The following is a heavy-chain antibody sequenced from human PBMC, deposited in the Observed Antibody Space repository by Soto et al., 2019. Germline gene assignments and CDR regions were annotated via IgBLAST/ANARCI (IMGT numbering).Heavy chain of an antibody. CDR1: GGSISSGDYY. Sequence: TLSLTCTVSGGSISSGDYYWSWIRQPPGKGLEWIGYIYYSGSTYYNPSLKSRVTISVDTSKNQFSLKLSSVTAADTAVYYCARARRYYYYGMDVWGQGTTVTVS. J-gene: IGHJ6*02. CDR2: IYYSGST. V-gene: IGHV4-30-4*01. CDR3: ARARRYYYYGMDV.